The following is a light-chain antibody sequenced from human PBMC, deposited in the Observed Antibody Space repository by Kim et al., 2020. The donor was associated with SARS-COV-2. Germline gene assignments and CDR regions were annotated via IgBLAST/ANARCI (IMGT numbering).Light chain of an antibody. CDR1: GSDLGGGYD. V-gene: IGLV1-40*03. J-gene: IGLJ3*02. CDR2: LNT. Sequence: GQGGTVSCTGSGSDLGGGYDVHWYQQLPGTAPKLLMYLNTSRPAGVPDRFSGSKSGASASLAITGLQAEEEAHYYCQAQDSSLKVVFGGGTQLTVL. CDR3: QAQDSSLKVV.